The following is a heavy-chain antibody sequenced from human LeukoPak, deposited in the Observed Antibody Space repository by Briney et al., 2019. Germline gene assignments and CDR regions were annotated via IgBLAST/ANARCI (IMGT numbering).Heavy chain of an antibody. CDR2: IKAGAEAT. V-gene: IGHV3-23*01. D-gene: IGHD3-22*01. CDR3: ARDHESSGYPTSDY. J-gene: IGHJ4*02. CDR1: GFTFSTYI. Sequence: PGGSLRLSCEVSGFTFSTYIMTWVRQAPGKGLEWVSTIKAGAEATFYADSVKDRFTISRDNSKNTLYLQMNSLRADDTALYFCARDHESSGYPTSDYWDQGTLVTVSS.